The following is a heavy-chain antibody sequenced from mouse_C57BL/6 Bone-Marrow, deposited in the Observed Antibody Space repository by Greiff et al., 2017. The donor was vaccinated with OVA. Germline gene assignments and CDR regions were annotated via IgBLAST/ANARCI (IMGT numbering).Heavy chain of an antibody. J-gene: IGHJ4*01. D-gene: IGHD1-1*02. CDR3: TRYGLYAMDY. V-gene: IGHV1-15*01. CDR2: IDPETGGT. Sequence: VQLQQSGAELVRPGASVTLSCKASGYTFTDYEMHWVKQTPVHGLEWIGAIDPETGGTAYNQKFKGKAILTADKSSSTAYMELRSLTSEDSAVYYCTRYGLYAMDYWGQGTSVTVSS. CDR1: GYTFTDYE.